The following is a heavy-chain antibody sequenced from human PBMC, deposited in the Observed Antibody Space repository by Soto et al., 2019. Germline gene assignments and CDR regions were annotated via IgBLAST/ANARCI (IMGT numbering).Heavy chain of an antibody. J-gene: IGHJ4*02. CDR1: GGSISSYY. V-gene: IGHV4-4*07. CDR2: IYTSGST. Sequence: QVQLQESGPGLVKPSETLSLTCTVSGGSISSYYWSWIRQPAGKGLEWIGRIYTSGSTNYNPSLKRRDTMSVDTSKNQFSLKLSSVTAADTAVYYCARVGSEGTGTTAWDYFDYWGQGTLVTVSS. CDR3: ARVGSEGTGTTAWDYFDY. D-gene: IGHD1-7*01.